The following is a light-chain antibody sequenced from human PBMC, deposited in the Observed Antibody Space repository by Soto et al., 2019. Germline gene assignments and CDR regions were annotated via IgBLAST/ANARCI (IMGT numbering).Light chain of an antibody. J-gene: IGKJ4*01. V-gene: IGKV4-1*01. CDR3: QQYYSTLRT. CDR2: WAS. CDR1: QSVSYSSNNKNY. Sequence: DIVMTQSPDSLAVSLGERATINCKSSQSVSYSSNNKNYLAWYQQKPGQPPKLLIYWASTRESGVPDRFSGSGSGTDFTLTISSLQAEDVAVYYCQQYYSTLRTFGGGTKVEIK.